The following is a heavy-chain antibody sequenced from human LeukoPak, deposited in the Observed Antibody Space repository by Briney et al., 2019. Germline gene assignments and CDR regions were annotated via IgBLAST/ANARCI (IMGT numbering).Heavy chain of an antibody. CDR1: GFTLRNYW. D-gene: IGHD2-21*02. CDR3: ARVAYSGGDCYSLDYYYMDV. Sequence: GGSLRLSCAASGFTLRNYWMHWVRQTPGKGLLWVSRINGDGTSATYAGSVKGRFTISRDNAKNTLYLQMNSLRAEDTAVYYCARVAYSGGDCYSLDYYYMDVWGKGTTVTVSS. V-gene: IGHV3-74*01. J-gene: IGHJ6*03. CDR2: INGDGTSA.